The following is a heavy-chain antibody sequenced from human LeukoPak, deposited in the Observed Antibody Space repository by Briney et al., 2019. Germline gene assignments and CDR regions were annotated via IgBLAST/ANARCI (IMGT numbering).Heavy chain of an antibody. J-gene: IGHJ4*02. D-gene: IGHD2-2*01. V-gene: IGHV4-39*01. Sequence: PSETLSLTCTVSGGSISSSNYYWGWIRQPPGKGLEWIGSMYFSGSTYYNPSLKSRVTITVDTSENQFSLKLSSVAAADTAVYYCARMDSALPRYCSSTSCSPYYFDYWGQGTLVTVSS. CDR2: MYFSGST. CDR3: ARMDSALPRYCSSTSCSPYYFDY. CDR1: GGSISSSNYY.